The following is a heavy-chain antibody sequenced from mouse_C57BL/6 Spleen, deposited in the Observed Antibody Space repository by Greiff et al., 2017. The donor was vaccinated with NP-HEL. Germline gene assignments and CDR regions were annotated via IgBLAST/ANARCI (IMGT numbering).Heavy chain of an antibody. D-gene: IGHD2-5*01. CDR3: ARRDSNYLFDY. V-gene: IGHV3-6*01. CDR2: ISYDGSN. CDR1: GYSITSGYY. J-gene: IGHJ2*01. Sequence: VQLKESGPGLVKPSQSLSLTCSVTGYSITSGYYWNWIRQFPGNKLEWMGYISYDGSNNYNPSLKNRISITRDTSKNQFFLKLNSVTTEDTATYYCARRDSNYLFDYWGQGTTLTVSS.